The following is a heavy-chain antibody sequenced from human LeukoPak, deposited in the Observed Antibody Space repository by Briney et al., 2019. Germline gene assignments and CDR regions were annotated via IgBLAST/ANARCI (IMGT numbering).Heavy chain of an antibody. J-gene: IGHJ5*02. V-gene: IGHV3-21*01. CDR2: ISSSSSYI. Sequence: GGALRLSCAASGFTFSSYSMNWVRQAPGKGLEWVSSISSSSSYIYYADSVKGRFTISRDNAKNSLYLQMNSLRAEDTAVYYCARVLGYGDYGWFDPWAREPWSPSPQ. D-gene: IGHD4-17*01. CDR3: ARVLGYGDYGWFDP. CDR1: GFTFSSYS.